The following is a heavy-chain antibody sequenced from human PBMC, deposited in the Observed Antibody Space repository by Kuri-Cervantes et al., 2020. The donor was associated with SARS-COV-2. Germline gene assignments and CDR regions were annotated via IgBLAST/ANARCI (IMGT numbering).Heavy chain of an antibody. CDR2: IRYDGSNK. CDR3: AKDVAVGAHGVFDY. D-gene: IGHD1-26*01. CDR1: GFTFSSYE. J-gene: IGHJ4*02. V-gene: IGHV3-30*02. Sequence: GGSLRLSCAASGFTFSSYEMNWVRQAPGKGLEWVAFIRYDGSNKYYADSVKGRFTISRDNSKNTLYLQMNSLRAEDTAVYYCAKDVAVGAHGVFDYWGQGTLVTVSS.